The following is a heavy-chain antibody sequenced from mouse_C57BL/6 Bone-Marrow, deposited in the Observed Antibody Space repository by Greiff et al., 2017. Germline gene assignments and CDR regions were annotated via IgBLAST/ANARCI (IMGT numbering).Heavy chain of an antibody. CDR1: GYTFTSYG. CDR3: ARGYYYGTPFAY. CDR2: IYPRSGNT. J-gene: IGHJ3*01. V-gene: IGHV1-81*01. D-gene: IGHD1-1*01. Sequence: VQLQQSGAELARPGASVKLSCKASGYTFTSYGISWVKQRTGQGLEWIGEIYPRSGNTYYTEKFKGKATLTADKSSSTAYMELRSLTSEDSAVYFCARGYYYGTPFAYWGQGTLVTVSA.